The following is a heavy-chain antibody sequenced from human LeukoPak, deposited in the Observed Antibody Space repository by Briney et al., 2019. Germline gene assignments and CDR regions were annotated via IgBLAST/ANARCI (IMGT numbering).Heavy chain of an antibody. Sequence: GGSLRLSRAASGFTFSSYAMSWVRQAPGKGLEWVSAISTSGGTIYYADSVKGRFTMSRDNAKNSLYLQMSSLRAEDTAVYYCARGLLFPQYSSSSYYMDVWGKGTTVTVSS. CDR3: ARGLLFPQYSSSSYYMDV. D-gene: IGHD6-6*01. CDR1: GFTFSSYA. V-gene: IGHV3-48*04. J-gene: IGHJ6*03. CDR2: ISTSGGTI.